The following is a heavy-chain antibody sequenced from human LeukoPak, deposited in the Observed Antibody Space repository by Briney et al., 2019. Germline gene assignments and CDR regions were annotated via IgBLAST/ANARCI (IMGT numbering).Heavy chain of an antibody. CDR3: ATHSSSWGEFDY. D-gene: IGHD6-13*01. V-gene: IGHV4-39*01. J-gene: IGHJ4*02. CDR2: IYYSGST. Sequence: PSETLSLTCTVSGGSISSSSYCWGWIRQPPGKGLEWIGSIYYSGSTYYNPSLKSRVTISVDTSKNQFSLKLSSVTAADTAVYYCATHSSSWGEFDYWGQGTLVTVSS. CDR1: GGSISSSSYC.